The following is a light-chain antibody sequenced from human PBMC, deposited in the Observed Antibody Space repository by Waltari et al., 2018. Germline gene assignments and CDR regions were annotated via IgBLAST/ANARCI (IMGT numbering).Light chain of an antibody. CDR1: QRFMSLY. V-gene: IGKV3-20*01. J-gene: IGKJ3*01. CDR3: QHYSSAPPAFT. CDR2: SAS. Sequence: EIMVTHSTGTLSLSQGVRATLSVRARQRFMSLYGALYQHNPGQAPRLLIRSASSRSTGIPDTLSGRGSVTDFNLTISRLELEDFAVYYCQHYSSAPPAFTFGPGNNVDI.